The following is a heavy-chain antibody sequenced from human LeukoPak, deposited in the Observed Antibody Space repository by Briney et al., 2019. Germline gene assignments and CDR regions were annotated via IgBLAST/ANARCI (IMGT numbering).Heavy chain of an antibody. J-gene: IGHJ4*02. V-gene: IGHV4-31*03. CDR2: IYYSGST. CDR3: ARGYYYDSSGYLQ. CDR1: GGSISSGGYY. D-gene: IGHD3-22*01. Sequence: SETLSLTCTVSGGSISSGGYYWSWIHQHPGKGLEWIGYIYYSGSTYYNPSLKSRVTISVDTSKNQFSLKLSSVTAADTAVYYCARGYYYDSSGYLQWGQGTLVTVSS.